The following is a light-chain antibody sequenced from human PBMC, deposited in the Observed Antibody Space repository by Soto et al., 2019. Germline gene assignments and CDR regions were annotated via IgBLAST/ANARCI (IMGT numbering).Light chain of an antibody. CDR3: SSYTSSSTPRYV. CDR2: EVS. CDR1: SSDVGGYNY. V-gene: IGLV2-14*01. Sequence: QSVLTQPASVSGSPGQSITISCTGTSSDVGGYNYVSWYQQHPGKAPKLMIYEVSNRPSGVSNRFSGSKSGNTASLTISGLQAEDEADYYCSSYTSSSTPRYVFGTGSQGHRP. J-gene: IGLJ1*01.